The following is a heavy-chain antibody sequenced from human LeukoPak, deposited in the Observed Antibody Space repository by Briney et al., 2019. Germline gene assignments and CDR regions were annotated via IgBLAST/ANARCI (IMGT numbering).Heavy chain of an antibody. D-gene: IGHD6-25*01. J-gene: IGHJ2*01. V-gene: IGHV4-59*08. CDR2: IYYSGST. CDR1: GGSISSYY. CDR3: ARQGGGFWYFDL. Sequence: SETLSLTCTVSGGSISSYYWSWIRQPPGKGLEWIGYIYYSGSTNYNPSLKSRVTISVDTSKNQFSLKLSSVTAADTTVYYCARQGGGFWYFDLWGRGTLVTVSS.